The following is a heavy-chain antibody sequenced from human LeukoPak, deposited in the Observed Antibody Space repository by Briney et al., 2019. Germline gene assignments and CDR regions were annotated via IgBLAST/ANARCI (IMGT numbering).Heavy chain of an antibody. Sequence: PGGSLRLSCVASGIDVITDYITWVRQAPGKGLEWVSIIYSEGTTYYADSVKGRFSISRDISKNTVTLQMSSLRAEDTAVYYCARDRFNGMDVWGQGTTVTVSS. CDR2: IYSEGTT. V-gene: IGHV3-66*01. J-gene: IGHJ6*02. CDR3: ARDRFNGMDV. D-gene: IGHD3-3*01. CDR1: GIDVITDY.